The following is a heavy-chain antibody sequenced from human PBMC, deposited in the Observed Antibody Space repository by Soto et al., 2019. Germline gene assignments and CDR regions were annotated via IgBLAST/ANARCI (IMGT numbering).Heavy chain of an antibody. CDR3: ARADSVAGTED. Sequence: QVQLQQWGAGLLKPSETLSLTCAVYGGSFSGYYWSWIRQPPGKGLEWIGEINHSGSTNYNPSLKSRVTISVDTSKNQFSLKLRSVTAADTAVYYCARADSVAGTEDWGQGTLVTVSS. D-gene: IGHD6-19*01. CDR2: INHSGST. V-gene: IGHV4-34*01. J-gene: IGHJ4*02. CDR1: GGSFSGYY.